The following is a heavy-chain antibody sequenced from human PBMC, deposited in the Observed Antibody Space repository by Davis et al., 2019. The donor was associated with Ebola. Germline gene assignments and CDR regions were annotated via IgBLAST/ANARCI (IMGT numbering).Heavy chain of an antibody. CDR3: AKSRIAAAVLQHFDY. CDR1: GFTFRTSW. D-gene: IGHD6-13*01. J-gene: IGHJ4*02. Sequence: GESLKISCAASGFTFRTSWMSWVRQAPGKGLEWVANIRPDGSEKYYMDSVKGRFTISRDNAKNSLYLQMNSLRAEDTAVYYCAKSRIAAAVLQHFDYWGQGTLVTVSS. V-gene: IGHV3-7*03. CDR2: IRPDGSEK.